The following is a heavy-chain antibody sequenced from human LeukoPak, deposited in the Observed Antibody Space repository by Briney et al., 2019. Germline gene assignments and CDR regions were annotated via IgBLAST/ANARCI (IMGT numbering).Heavy chain of an antibody. CDR3: ARAPRGTVTHDY. Sequence: GGSLRLSCAASGFTFSSYSMNWVRQAPGKGLEWISYISGSSTTIYYADSVKGRFTISRDNAKNSLYLQMNSLRAEDTAVYYCARAPRGTVTHDYWGQGTLVTVSS. CDR1: GFTFSSYS. J-gene: IGHJ4*02. CDR2: ISGSSTTI. D-gene: IGHD4-17*01. V-gene: IGHV3-48*01.